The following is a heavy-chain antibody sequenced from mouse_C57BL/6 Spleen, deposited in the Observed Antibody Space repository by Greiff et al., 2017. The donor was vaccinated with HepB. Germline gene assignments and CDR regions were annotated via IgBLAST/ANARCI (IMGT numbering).Heavy chain of an antibody. J-gene: IGHJ4*01. CDR1: GYSFTGYF. Sequence: EVQLQQSGPELVKPGDSVKISCKASGYSFTGYFMNWVMQSHGKSLEWIGRINPYNGDTFYNQKFKGKATLTVDKSSSTAHMELRSLTSEDSAVYYCARSYYSNYGAMDYWGQGTSVTVSS. CDR2: INPYNGDT. CDR3: ARSYYSNYGAMDY. V-gene: IGHV1-20*01. D-gene: IGHD2-5*01.